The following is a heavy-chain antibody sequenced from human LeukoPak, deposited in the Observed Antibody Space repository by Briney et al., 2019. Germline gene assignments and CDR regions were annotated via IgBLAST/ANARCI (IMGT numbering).Heavy chain of an antibody. J-gene: IGHJ4*02. V-gene: IGHV1-2*02. CDR3: ARDAISRGIIDF. CDR1: GYRFTGYY. CDR2: INPDSVGT. Sequence: GASVKVSCKASGYRFTGYYVHWVRQAPGQGLEWMGWINPDSVGTNFAQSFQGRATLTRDTSISTAYMELSRLTSDDTAVYYCARDAISRGIIDFWGQGTLVTVSS. D-gene: IGHD3-10*01.